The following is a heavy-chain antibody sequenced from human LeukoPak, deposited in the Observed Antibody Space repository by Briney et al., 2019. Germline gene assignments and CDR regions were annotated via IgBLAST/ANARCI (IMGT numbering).Heavy chain of an antibody. CDR2: IWYDGSNK. J-gene: IGHJ4*02. D-gene: IGHD3-10*01. Sequence: GGSLRLSCAASGFTFDDYAMHWVRQAPGKGLEWVAVIWYDGSNKYYADSVKGRFTISRDNSKNTLYLQMNSLRAEDTAVYYCARDKGSGSYYPFDYWGQGTLVTVSS. V-gene: IGHV3-33*08. CDR1: GFTFDDYA. CDR3: ARDKGSGSYYPFDY.